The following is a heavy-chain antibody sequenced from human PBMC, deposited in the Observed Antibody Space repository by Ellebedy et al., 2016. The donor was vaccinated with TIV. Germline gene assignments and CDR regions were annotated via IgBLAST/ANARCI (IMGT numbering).Heavy chain of an antibody. V-gene: IGHV3-20*01. CDR3: ARGASGTYYYYYMNV. CDR2: ISWNGGSI. CDR1: GSTFEDNG. Sequence: GESLKISCAASGSTFEDNGMSWVRQAPGKGLEWVSGISWNGGSIGYADSVKGRFTISRDNAKRSLNLQMNSLRVEDTALYHCARGASGTYYYYYMNVWGKGTTVTVSS. J-gene: IGHJ6*03. D-gene: IGHD1-26*01.